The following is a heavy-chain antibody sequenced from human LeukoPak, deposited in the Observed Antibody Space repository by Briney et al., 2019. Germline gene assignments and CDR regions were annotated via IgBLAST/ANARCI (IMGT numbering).Heavy chain of an antibody. J-gene: IGHJ6*02. CDR3: ARGQPPSYYDMDV. CDR2: IWSDGNSE. D-gene: IGHD6-13*01. V-gene: IGHV3-33*01. Sequence: PGRSLSLSCAASGFTFSSYGMHWVRQAPSKGLEWVAVIWSDGNSEYYADSEEGRFNISRDNSKNTLHLQMNSLRAEDTALYYCARGQPPSYYDMDVWGQGTTVTVSS. CDR1: GFTFSSYG.